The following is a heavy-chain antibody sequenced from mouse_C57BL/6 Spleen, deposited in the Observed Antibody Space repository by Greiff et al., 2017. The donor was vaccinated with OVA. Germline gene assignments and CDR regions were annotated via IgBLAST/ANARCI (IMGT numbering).Heavy chain of an antibody. D-gene: IGHD2-5*01. J-gene: IGHJ2*01. CDR3: ARTYSNYPDY. V-gene: IGHV1-82*01. CDR2: IYPGDGDT. CDR1: GYAFSSSW. Sequence: QVTLKESGPELVKPGASVKISCKASGYAFSSSWMNWVKQRPGKGLEWIGRIYPGDGDTNYNGKFKGKATLTADKSSSTAYMHLSSLTSEDSAVYFCARTYSNYPDYWGQGTTLTVSS.